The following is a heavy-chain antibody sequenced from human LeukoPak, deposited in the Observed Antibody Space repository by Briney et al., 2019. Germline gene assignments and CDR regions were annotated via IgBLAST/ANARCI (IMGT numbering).Heavy chain of an antibody. J-gene: IGHJ4*02. CDR2: INAGNGNT. D-gene: IGHD2-15*01. V-gene: IGHV1-3*01. Sequence: GASVKVSCKASGYILTSYVMHWVRQAPGQRLEWMGWINAGNGNTKYSQKFQGRVTITRDTSASTAYMELSSLRSEDTAVYYCARDRCSGGSCYTPPFDYWGQGTLVTVSS. CDR3: ARDRCSGGSCYTPPFDY. CDR1: GYILTSYV.